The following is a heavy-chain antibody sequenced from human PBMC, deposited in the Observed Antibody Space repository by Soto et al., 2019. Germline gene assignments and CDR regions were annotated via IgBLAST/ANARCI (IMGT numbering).Heavy chain of an antibody. CDR3: ARAPYYYDSSGYSPRFDY. J-gene: IGHJ4*02. D-gene: IGHD3-22*01. V-gene: IGHV1-69*01. Sequence: VQLVQSGAEVKKPGSSVKVSCKASGGTFSSYAISWVRQAPGQGLEWMGGIIPIFGTANYAQKFQGRVTITADESTSTAYMELSSLRSEDTAVYYCARAPYYYDSSGYSPRFDYWGQGTLVTVSS. CDR2: IIPIFGTA. CDR1: GGTFSSYA.